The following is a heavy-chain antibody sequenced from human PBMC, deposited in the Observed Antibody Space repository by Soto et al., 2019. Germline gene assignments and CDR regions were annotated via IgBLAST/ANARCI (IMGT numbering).Heavy chain of an antibody. CDR1: GYTFTSYD. V-gene: IGHV1-8*01. D-gene: IGHD6-19*01. CDR2: MNTNSGNT. CDR3: ARRTPWLYGMDV. J-gene: IGHJ6*02. Sequence: QVQLVQSGAEVKKPGASVKVSCKASGYTFTSYDINWVRQATGQGLEWMGWMNTNSGNTGYAQKYQGRVTMTRNTSISTAYMELSSLRSEDTAGYYCARRTPWLYGMDVWGQGTMVTVSS.